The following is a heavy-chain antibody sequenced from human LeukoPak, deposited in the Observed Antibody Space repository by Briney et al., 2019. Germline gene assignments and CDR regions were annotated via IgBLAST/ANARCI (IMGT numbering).Heavy chain of an antibody. CDR2: IYYSGST. Sequence: PSQTLSLTCTVSGGSISSGGYYWSWIRQHPGQGLEWIGYIYYSGSTYYNPSLKSRVTISVDTSKNQFSLKLSSVTAADTAVYYCARDRRDGYNTDAFDIWGQGTMVTVSS. D-gene: IGHD5-24*01. CDR1: GGSISSGGYY. CDR3: ARDRRDGYNTDAFDI. V-gene: IGHV4-31*03. J-gene: IGHJ3*02.